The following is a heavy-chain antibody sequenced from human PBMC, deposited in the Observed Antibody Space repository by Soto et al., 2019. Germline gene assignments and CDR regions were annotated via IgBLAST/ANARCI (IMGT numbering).Heavy chain of an antibody. D-gene: IGHD3-22*01. V-gene: IGHV4-59*01. Sequence: PSETLSLTCTVSGGSISSYYWSWIRQPPGKGLEWIGYIYYSGSTNYNPSLKSRVTISADTSKNQFSLKLSSVTAADTAVYYCARDLDYYDSSGRRIWYFDLWGRGTLVTVSS. CDR1: GGSISSYY. CDR3: ARDLDYYDSSGRRIWYFDL. J-gene: IGHJ2*01. CDR2: IYYSGST.